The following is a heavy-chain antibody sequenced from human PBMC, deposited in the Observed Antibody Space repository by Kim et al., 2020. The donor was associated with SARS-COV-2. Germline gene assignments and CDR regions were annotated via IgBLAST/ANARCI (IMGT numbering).Heavy chain of an antibody. J-gene: IGHJ6*02. CDR2: IKSKTDGGTT. CDR1: GFTFSNAW. CDR3: TTETKYCTNGVCYYGGYYYYGMDV. Sequence: GGSLRLSCTASGFTFSNAWMSWVRQAPGKGLEWVGRIKSKTDGGTTDYAAPVKGRFTISRDDSKNTLYLQMNSLKTEDTAVYYCTTETKYCTNGVCYYGGYYYYGMDVWGQGTTVTVSS. D-gene: IGHD2-8*01. V-gene: IGHV3-15*01.